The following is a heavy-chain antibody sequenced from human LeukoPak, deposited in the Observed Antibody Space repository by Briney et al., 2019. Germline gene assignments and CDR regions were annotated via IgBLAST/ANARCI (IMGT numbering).Heavy chain of an antibody. CDR2: INPNSGGT. Sequence: GASVKVSCKASGYSFTGHYMHWVRQAPGQGLEWMGWINPNSGGTNYAQKFQGRVTMTRDTSISTAYMELSRLRSDDTAVYYCARLGIYYDSSGYQFDYWGQGTLVTVSS. J-gene: IGHJ4*02. CDR3: ARLGIYYDSSGYQFDY. V-gene: IGHV1-2*02. D-gene: IGHD3-22*01. CDR1: GYSFTGHY.